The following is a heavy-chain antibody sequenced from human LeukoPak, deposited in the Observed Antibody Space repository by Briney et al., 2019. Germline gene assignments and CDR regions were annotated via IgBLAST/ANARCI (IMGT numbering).Heavy chain of an antibody. D-gene: IGHD4-23*01. Sequence: PGGSLRLSCAASGFAFSSYGMYWVRQAPGKGLEWVAVISYDGSERYHADSVRGRFTISRDNAKNTLYLQMNTLRAEDTAVYYCAIDLDFGGYSNFDYWGQGTLVTVSS. CDR3: AIDLDFGGYSNFDY. CDR1: GFAFSSYG. CDR2: ISYDGSER. J-gene: IGHJ4*02. V-gene: IGHV3-30*03.